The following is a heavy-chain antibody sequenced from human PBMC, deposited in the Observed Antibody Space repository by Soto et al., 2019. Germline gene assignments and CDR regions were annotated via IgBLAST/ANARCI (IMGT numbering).Heavy chain of an antibody. V-gene: IGHV1-69*05. CDR1: GYTFTSYD. Sequence: ASVKVSCKASGYTFTSYDLYWVRQAPGQGLEWMGWINPNFGTANYAQKFQGRVTMTTDESTSTAYMELSSLRSEDTAVYYCARPGIAVAGINSWFDPWGQGTLVTVSS. D-gene: IGHD6-19*01. CDR2: INPNFGTA. CDR3: ARPGIAVAGINSWFDP. J-gene: IGHJ5*02.